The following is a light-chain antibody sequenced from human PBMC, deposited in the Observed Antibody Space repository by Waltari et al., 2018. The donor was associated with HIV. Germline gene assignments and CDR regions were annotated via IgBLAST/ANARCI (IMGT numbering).Light chain of an antibody. CDR2: DVS. Sequence: QSALTQPASVSGSPGQSITIPCTGTSSAAGGYNYVYWYQQHPGKAPKLMIYDVSNRPSGVSNRFSGSKSGNTASLTISGLQAEDEADYYCSSYTSSSTVVFGGGTKLTVL. CDR3: SSYTSSSTVV. CDR1: SSAAGGYNY. V-gene: IGLV2-14*03. J-gene: IGLJ2*01.